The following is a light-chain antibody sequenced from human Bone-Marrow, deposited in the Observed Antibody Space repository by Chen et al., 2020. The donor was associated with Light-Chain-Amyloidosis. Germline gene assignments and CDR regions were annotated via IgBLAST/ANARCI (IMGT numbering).Light chain of an antibody. V-gene: IGLV3-25*03. CDR3: QSADSSGSHEVI. Sequence: SYELTQPPSVSVSPGQTARLTCSGDDLPTKYAYWYQQKPGQAPVLVIHRDTERPSGISERFSGSSSGTTATLTISGVQAEDEADYHCQSADSSGSHEVIFGGGTKLTVL. CDR2: RDT. J-gene: IGLJ2*01. CDR1: DLPTKY.